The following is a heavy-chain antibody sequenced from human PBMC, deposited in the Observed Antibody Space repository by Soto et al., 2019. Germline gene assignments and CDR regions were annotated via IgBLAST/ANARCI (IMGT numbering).Heavy chain of an antibody. CDR3: ARRSEEGLFLEGLPTRKGRYGMDV. J-gene: IGHJ6*02. CDR2: IYYSGST. CDR1: GGTIGDLGGR. Sequence: TVVGGTIGDLGGRRICKHKHPGKGLEWIGYIYYSGSTYYNPSLKSRVTISVDTSKNQFSLKLSSVTAADTAVYYCARRSEEGLFLEGLPTRKGRYGMDVWGQGTTVTVSS. V-gene: IGHV4-31*02. D-gene: IGHD3-3*01.